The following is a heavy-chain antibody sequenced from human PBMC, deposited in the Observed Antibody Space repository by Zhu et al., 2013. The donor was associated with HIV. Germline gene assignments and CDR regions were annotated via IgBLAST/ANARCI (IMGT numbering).Heavy chain of an antibody. Sequence: QVQLVQSGAEVKKPGASVKVSCKASGYTFTSYYIHWVRQAPGQGLEWMGIINPSGGSTSYAQKFQGRVTMTRDTSTSTVYMELSSLRSEDTALYYCAREAHGLRYYFDYWGQGTLVTVSS. CDR1: GYTFTSYY. V-gene: IGHV1-46*01. J-gene: IGHJ4*02. CDR3: AREAHGLRYYFDY. D-gene: IGHD2-15*01. CDR2: INPSGGST.